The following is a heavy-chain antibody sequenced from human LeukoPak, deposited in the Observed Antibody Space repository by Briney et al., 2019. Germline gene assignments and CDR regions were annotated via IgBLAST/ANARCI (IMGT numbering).Heavy chain of an antibody. CDR1: GGSFSGYY. CDR2: IYHSGST. CDR3: ARVSYCSSTSCYTYYYYYYMDV. J-gene: IGHJ6*03. V-gene: IGHV4-34*01. D-gene: IGHD2-2*01. Sequence: PSETLSLTCAVYGGSFSGYYWSWIRQPPGKGLEWIGEIYHSGSTNYNPSLKSRVTISVDKSKNQFSLKLSSVTAADTAVYYCARVSYCSSTSCYTYYYYYYMDVWGKGTTVTVSS.